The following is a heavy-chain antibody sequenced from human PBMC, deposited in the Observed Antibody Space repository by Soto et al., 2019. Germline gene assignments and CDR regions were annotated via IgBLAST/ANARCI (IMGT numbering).Heavy chain of an antibody. Sequence: QVQLVQSGAEVKKPGSSVKVSCKASGGTFSSYAISWVRQAPGQGLEWMGGIIPIFGTANYAQKFQGRVTITADESTITAYRELRSLRSEDTAVYYCARDLGRYCSGGSCYGGGWGQGTLVTVSS. J-gene: IGHJ4*02. CDR2: IIPIFGTA. CDR3: ARDLGRYCSGGSCYGGG. CDR1: GGTFSSYA. D-gene: IGHD2-15*01. V-gene: IGHV1-69*01.